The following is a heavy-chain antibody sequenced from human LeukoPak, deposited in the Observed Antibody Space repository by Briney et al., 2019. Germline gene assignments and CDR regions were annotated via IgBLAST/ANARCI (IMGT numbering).Heavy chain of an antibody. Sequence: GASVKVSCKASGYTFTSYDINWVRQATGQGLEWMGWMNPNSGNSAYAQKFQGRVTMTRNTSTSTAYMELNSLTSEDTAVYYCARGRTFTMLIVVTLDYWGQGTLVTVSS. D-gene: IGHD3-22*01. CDR1: GYTFTSYD. CDR2: MNPNSGNS. J-gene: IGHJ4*02. CDR3: ARGRTFTMLIVVTLDY. V-gene: IGHV1-8*01.